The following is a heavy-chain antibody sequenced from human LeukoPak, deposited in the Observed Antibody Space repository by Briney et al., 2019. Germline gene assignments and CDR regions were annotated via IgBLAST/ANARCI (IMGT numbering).Heavy chain of an antibody. J-gene: IGHJ5*02. D-gene: IGHD3-10*01. CDR2: IYYSGST. CDR1: GGSISSYY. Sequence: SETLSPTCTVSGGSISSYYWSWIRQPPGKGLEWIGYIYYSGSTNYNPSLRSRVTISVDTSKNQFSLKLSSVTAADTAVYYCARDGGILLLWFGEPIPPAFDPWGQGTLVTVSS. CDR3: ARDGGILLLWFGEPIPPAFDP. V-gene: IGHV4-59*12.